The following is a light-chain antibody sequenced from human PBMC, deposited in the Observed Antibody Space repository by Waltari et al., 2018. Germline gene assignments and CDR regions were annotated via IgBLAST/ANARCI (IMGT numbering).Light chain of an antibody. CDR2: DEN. CDR3: NTRDISGDHLV. J-gene: IGLJ1*01. Sequence: SSEMTQEPAVSVALGQTVRITCQGGGLRTFYANWYQQKPGQAPLLVIYDENNLPPGIPDGFSGSRSGNTASLTISGAQAEDEADYYCNTRDISGDHLVFGSGTKVTVL. CDR1: GLRTFY. V-gene: IGLV3-19*01.